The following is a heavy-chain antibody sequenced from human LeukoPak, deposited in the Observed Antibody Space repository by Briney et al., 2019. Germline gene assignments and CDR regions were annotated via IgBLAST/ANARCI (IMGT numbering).Heavy chain of an antibody. J-gene: IGHJ3*02. D-gene: IGHD1-7*01. CDR1: GASISSYY. Sequence: PSETLSLTCAVSGASISSYYWTWIRQPPGKGLEWIGYIYYSGRTNYNPSLKSRVIISVDTSKNQFSLKLSSVTAADTAVYYCARGTTNMARDAFDIWGQGTMVTVSS. CDR3: ARGTTNMARDAFDI. CDR2: IYYSGRT. V-gene: IGHV4-59*01.